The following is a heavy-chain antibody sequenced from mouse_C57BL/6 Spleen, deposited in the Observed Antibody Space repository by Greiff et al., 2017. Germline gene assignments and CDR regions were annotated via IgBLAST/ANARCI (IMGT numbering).Heavy chain of an antibody. J-gene: IGHJ2*01. CDR2: ISSGGSYT. CDR3: ARRGTTDYFDD. V-gene: IGHV5-6*02. D-gene: IGHD1-1*01. Sequence: EVMLVESGGDLVKPGGSLKLSCAASGFTFSSYGMSWVRQTPDKRLEWVATISSGGSYTYYPDSVKGRFTISRDNAKNTLYLQMSSLKSEDTAMYYCARRGTTDYFDDWGQGTTLTVSS. CDR1: GFTFSSYG.